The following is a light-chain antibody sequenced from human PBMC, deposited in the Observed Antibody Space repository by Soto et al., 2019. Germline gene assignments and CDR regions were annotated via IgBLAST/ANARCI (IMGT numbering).Light chain of an antibody. Sequence: QSVLTQPPSASGTPGQRVTISCSGSSSNIGRSSVHWYQQLPGTAPKLLVYSNNQRPSGVPDRFSGSKSGTSASLAISGLQSEDEADYYCSSYTGGNPSYVFGTGTKVTVL. CDR2: SNN. J-gene: IGLJ1*01. V-gene: IGLV1-44*01. CDR1: SSNIGRSS. CDR3: SSYTGGNPSYV.